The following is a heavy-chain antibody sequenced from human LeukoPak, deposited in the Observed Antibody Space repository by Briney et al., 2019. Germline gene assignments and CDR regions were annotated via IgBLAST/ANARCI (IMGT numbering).Heavy chain of an antibody. V-gene: IGHV3-21*01. CDR2: ISSSSSYI. CDR1: GFTFSSYS. J-gene: IGHJ4*02. CDR3: ARTSDRVSWSYYFDY. D-gene: IGHD6-13*01. Sequence: GGSLRLSCAASGFTFSSYSMNWVRQAPGKGLEWVSSISSSSSYIYYADSVKGRFTISRDNSKNMMYLQMNSLRAEDTAVYYCARTSDRVSWSYYFDYWGQGTLVTVSS.